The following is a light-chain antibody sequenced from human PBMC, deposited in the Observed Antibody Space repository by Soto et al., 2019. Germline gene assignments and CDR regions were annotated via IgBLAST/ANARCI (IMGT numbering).Light chain of an antibody. CDR2: KAS. Sequence: DIQMTQSPSSLSASVGDRVTITCRARQGISNYLAWYQQKPGKAPKLLIYKASRLESGVPSRISGSGSGTEFTLTISGLQPDDFASYYCQQYNTFSFTFGQGTRLEIK. CDR1: QGISNY. J-gene: IGKJ5*01. CDR3: QQYNTFSFT. V-gene: IGKV1-5*03.